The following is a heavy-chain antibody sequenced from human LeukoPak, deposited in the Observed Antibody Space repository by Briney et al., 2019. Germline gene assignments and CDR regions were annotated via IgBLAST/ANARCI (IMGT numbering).Heavy chain of an antibody. CDR3: ARNLRYFDWLLSNYYYYMDV. V-gene: IGHV3-66*02. J-gene: IGHJ6*03. D-gene: IGHD3-9*01. CDR2: LYSGGST. Sequence: GGSLRLSCAASGFTVSSNYMSWVRQAPGKGLEWVSVLYSGGSTYYADSVKGRFTISRDNSKNTLYLQMNSLRAEDTAVYYCARNLRYFDWLLSNYYYYMDVWGKGTTVTVSS. CDR1: GFTVSSNY.